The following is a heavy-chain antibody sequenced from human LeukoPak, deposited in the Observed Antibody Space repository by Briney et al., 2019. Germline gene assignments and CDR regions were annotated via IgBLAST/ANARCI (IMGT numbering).Heavy chain of an antibody. Sequence: PSETLSLTCTVSGGSISSYYWSWIRQPPGKGLEWIGYIYYSGSTNYNPSLKSRVTISVDTSKNQFSLKLSSVTAADTAVYYCARVGSELDYWGQGTLVTVSS. CDR1: GGSISSYY. CDR2: IYYSGST. V-gene: IGHV4-59*01. J-gene: IGHJ4*02. CDR3: ARVGSELDY. D-gene: IGHD6-25*01.